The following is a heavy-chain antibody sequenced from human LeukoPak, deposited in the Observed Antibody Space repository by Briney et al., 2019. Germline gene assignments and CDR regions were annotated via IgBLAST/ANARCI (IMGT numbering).Heavy chain of an antibody. CDR2: INGNGGGT. Sequence: GGSLRLSCAASGFTFSNYEMNWVRQAPGKGLVWVSRINGNGGGTTYADSVKGRFTISRDNAKNTLYLQMNNLRAEDTAVYYCARGRERGFDIWGQGTLVTVSS. J-gene: IGHJ4*02. CDR1: GFTFSNYE. D-gene: IGHD5-24*01. V-gene: IGHV3-74*01. CDR3: ARGRERGFDI.